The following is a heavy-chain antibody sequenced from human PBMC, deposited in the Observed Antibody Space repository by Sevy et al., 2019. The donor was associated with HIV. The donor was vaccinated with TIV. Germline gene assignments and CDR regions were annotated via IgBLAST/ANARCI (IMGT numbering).Heavy chain of an antibody. Sequence: GGSLRLSCAASIFTFSSYAMSWVRQAPGKGLEWVSAISTGGGSTFYADSVRGRFTVSRDNSKNTLYLQMNSLRAEDTAVYYCAKSLPSSSTWYRSNYFDYWGQGTLVTVSS. CDR3: AKSLPSSSTWYRSNYFDY. CDR2: ISTGGGST. J-gene: IGHJ4*02. V-gene: IGHV3-23*01. D-gene: IGHD6-13*01. CDR1: IFTFSSYA.